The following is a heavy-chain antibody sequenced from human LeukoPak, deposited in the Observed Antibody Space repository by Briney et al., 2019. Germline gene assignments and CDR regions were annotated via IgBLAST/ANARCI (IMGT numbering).Heavy chain of an antibody. CDR1: GYTFTSYD. CDR3: ARAGAYDFWSGYSSYYFDY. D-gene: IGHD3-3*01. J-gene: IGHJ4*02. CDR2: MNPNSGNT. V-gene: IGHV1-8*01. Sequence: ASVKVSCKASGYTFTSYDINWVRQATGQGLEWMGWMNPNSGNTGYAQKFQGRVTMTRNTSISTAYMELSSLRSEDTAVYYCARAGAYDFWSGYSSYYFDYWGQGTLVTVSS.